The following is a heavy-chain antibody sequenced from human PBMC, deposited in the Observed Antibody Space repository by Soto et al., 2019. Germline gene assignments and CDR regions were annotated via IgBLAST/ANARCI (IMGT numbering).Heavy chain of an antibody. D-gene: IGHD4-17*01. Sequence: QVQLVQSGAEVKKPGSSVKVSCKASGGTFSSYAINWVRQAPGQGLEWLGGIIPIYGTANYAQKFQGRVTIAADDATRTAYVELSSLRSEDTAVYYCARERYRVYGDTVLNYYYYGMDVWGQGPTVTVSS. V-gene: IGHV1-69*12. CDR1: GGTFSSYA. CDR3: ARERYRVYGDTVLNYYYYGMDV. CDR2: IIPIYGTA. J-gene: IGHJ6*02.